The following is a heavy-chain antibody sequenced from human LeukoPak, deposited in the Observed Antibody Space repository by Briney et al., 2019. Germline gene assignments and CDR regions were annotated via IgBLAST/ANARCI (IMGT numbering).Heavy chain of an antibody. CDR2: IKSKSDGGTT. D-gene: IGHD2-2*01. CDR3: TTLVWVDFSGASSNPPDS. CDR1: GFTFSNAW. V-gene: IGHV3-15*01. Sequence: NPGGSLRLSCAASGFTFSNAWMSWVRQTPGKGLEWVGRIKSKSDGGTTDYAAPVKGRFTISRDDSKNTLYLQMNSLKTEGTAVYYCTTLVWVDFSGASSNPPDSWGQGTLVTVSS. J-gene: IGHJ4*02.